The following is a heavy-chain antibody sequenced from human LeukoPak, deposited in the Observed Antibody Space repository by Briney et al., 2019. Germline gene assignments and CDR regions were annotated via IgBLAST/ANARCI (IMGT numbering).Heavy chain of an antibody. D-gene: IGHD6-13*01. CDR3: ARRAAAGSYNWFDP. Sequence: PSETLSLTCAVYGGSFSGYYWSWIRQPPGKGLEWIGEINHSGSTNYNPSLKSRVTISVDTSKNQFSLKLSSVTAADTAVYYCARRAAAGSYNWFDPWGQGTLVTVSS. CDR2: INHSGST. CDR1: GGSFSGYY. V-gene: IGHV4-34*01. J-gene: IGHJ5*02.